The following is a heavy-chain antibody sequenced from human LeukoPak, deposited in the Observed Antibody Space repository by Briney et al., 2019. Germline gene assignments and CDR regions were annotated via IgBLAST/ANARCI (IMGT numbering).Heavy chain of an antibody. J-gene: IGHJ4*02. D-gene: IGHD4-17*01. CDR1: GFTFSSYA. Sequence: QAGGSLRLSCAASGFTFSSYAMSWVRQAPGKGLEWVSAISGSGGSTYYADSVKGRFTISRDNSKNTPYLQMNSLRAEDTAVYYCAKDLQPYGDYPGYWGQGTLVTVSS. V-gene: IGHV3-23*01. CDR3: AKDLQPYGDYPGY. CDR2: ISGSGGST.